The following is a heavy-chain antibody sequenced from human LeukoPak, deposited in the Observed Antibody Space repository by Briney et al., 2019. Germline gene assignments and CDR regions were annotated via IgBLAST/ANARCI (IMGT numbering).Heavy chain of an antibody. CDR3: ARERCRGAPDYFDY. V-gene: IGHV3-30-3*01. D-gene: IGHD3-10*01. J-gene: IGHJ4*02. CDR1: GLSFNSQS. CDR2: ISFDDNIQ. Sequence: GMSLRLFCVAWGLSFNSQSRLWLGQTPGTGLEWVAVISFDDNIQKYADSGKGRFTISRDVSKNTLYQQMNGLRPDDAAVYYSARERCRGAPDYFDYWGRGTLVTVSS.